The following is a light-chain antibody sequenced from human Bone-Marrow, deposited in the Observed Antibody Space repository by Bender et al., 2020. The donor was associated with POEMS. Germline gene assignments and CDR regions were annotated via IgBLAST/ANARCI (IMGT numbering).Light chain of an antibody. CDR3: AAWEDSLNGWV. J-gene: IGLJ3*02. V-gene: IGLV1-44*01. CDR1: SSNIGTNP. CDR2: RND. Sequence: QSVLTQPPSASGTPGQRVTISCSGSSSNIGTNPVNWYQQFPGTAPKLLIYRNDRRPSGVPDRLSASKSGTSASLAISGLQSEDEADYYCAAWEDSLNGWVFGGGTKLTVL.